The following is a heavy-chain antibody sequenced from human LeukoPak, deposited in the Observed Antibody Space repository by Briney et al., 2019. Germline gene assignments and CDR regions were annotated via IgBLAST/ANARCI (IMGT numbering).Heavy chain of an antibody. V-gene: IGHV4-4*02. Sequence: SGTLSLTCAVSGGSISSGNWWSWVRQPPGKGLEWVGEIYHSGRTNYNPSLKSRLTMSVDTSKNQFSLKLSSVTAADTAVYYCARDTYYYGSGSPIWGQGTLVTVSS. J-gene: IGHJ4*02. CDR1: GGSISSGNW. D-gene: IGHD3-10*01. CDR2: IYHSGRT. CDR3: ARDTYYYGSGSPI.